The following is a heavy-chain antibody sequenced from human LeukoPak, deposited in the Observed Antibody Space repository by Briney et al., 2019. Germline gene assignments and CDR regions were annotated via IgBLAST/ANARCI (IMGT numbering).Heavy chain of an antibody. CDR2: IYYSGST. V-gene: IGHV4-39*07. Sequence: SETLSLTCTVSGGSISTSSYYWGWIRQPPGKGLEWIGSIYYSGSTYYNPSLKSRVTISVDTSKNQFSLKLSSVTAADAAVYYCARDPALSPCYYDSSGYFWGQGTMVTVSS. CDR1: GGSISTSSYY. CDR3: ARDPALSPCYYDSSGYF. J-gene: IGHJ3*01. D-gene: IGHD3-22*01.